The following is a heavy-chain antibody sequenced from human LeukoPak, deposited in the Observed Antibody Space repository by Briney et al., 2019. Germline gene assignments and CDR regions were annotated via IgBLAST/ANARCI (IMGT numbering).Heavy chain of an antibody. CDR3: ARVGYYHDSSGPLRY. CDR2: ISSSGSTI. V-gene: IGHV3-11*01. CDR1: GFTFSDYY. J-gene: IGHJ4*02. D-gene: IGHD3-22*01. Sequence: GGSLRLSCAASGFTFSDYYMSWIRQAPGKGLEWVSYISSSGSTIYYADSVKGRFAISRDNAKNSLYLQMNSLRAEDTAVYYCARVGYYHDSSGPLRYWGQGTLVTVSS.